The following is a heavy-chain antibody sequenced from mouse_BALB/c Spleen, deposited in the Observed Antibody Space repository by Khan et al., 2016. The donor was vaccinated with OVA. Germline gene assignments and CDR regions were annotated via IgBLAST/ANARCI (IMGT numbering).Heavy chain of an antibody. V-gene: IGHV5-6-5*01. CDR1: GFTFSNYG. CDR3: ARDDWLAY. J-gene: IGHJ3*01. CDR2: ISTGDTT. Sequence: VQLVESGGGLVKPGGSLKLSCTASGFTFSNYGVSWVRQTPGKRLEWVASISTGDTTYYPDSVMGRFTISRDNARNILYLQMTSLRTEDTAMYYCARDDWLAYWGQGTLVTVSA.